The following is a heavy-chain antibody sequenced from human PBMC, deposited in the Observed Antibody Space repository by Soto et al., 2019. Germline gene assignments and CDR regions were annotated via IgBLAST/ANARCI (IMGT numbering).Heavy chain of an antibody. CDR3: ATSTSWYYLH. D-gene: IGHD6-13*01. V-gene: IGHV3-21*01. CDR2: ISDSGGFI. Sequence: EVLLVESGGGLVKPGGSLRLSCAASGFNFGGSSMNWVRQSPRKGLEWVSSISDSGGFIKYADSVKGRFTISRDNAKNSLFLQMDSLRVDDTAVYYCATSTSWYYLHWGQGTLVTVSS. J-gene: IGHJ4*02. CDR1: GFNFGGSS.